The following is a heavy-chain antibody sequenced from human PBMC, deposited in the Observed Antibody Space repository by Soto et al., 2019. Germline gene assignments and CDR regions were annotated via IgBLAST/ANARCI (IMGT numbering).Heavy chain of an antibody. CDR3: ASVGLGGRIAAAGANFDV. J-gene: IGHJ4*03. V-gene: IGHV1-18*01. CDR1: GYTFTSYG. Sequence: ASVKVSCKASGYTFTSYGISWVRQAPGQGLEWMGWISAYNGNTNYAQKLQGRVTMTTDTSTSTAYMELRSLRSDDTAVYYCASVGLGGRIAAAGANFDVWGQGTPVTVSS. D-gene: IGHD6-13*01. CDR2: ISAYNGNT.